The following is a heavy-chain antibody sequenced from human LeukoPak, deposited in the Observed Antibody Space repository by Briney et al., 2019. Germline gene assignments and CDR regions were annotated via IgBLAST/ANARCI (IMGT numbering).Heavy chain of an antibody. CDR2: ISGGGGST. D-gene: IGHD3-22*01. V-gene: IGHV3-23*01. CDR1: GFTFSRYG. CDR3: ARDLSYDSSGYYD. J-gene: IGHJ4*02. Sequence: GGSLRLSCAASGFTFSRYGMSWVRQAPGKGLEWVSAISGGGGSTYYADSVKGRFTISRDNSKNTLFLQMNSLRAEGTALYYCARDLSYDSSGYYDWGQGTLVTVSS.